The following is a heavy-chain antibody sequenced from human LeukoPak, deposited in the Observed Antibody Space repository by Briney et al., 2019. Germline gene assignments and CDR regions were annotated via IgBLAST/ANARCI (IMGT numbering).Heavy chain of an antibody. CDR2: INPNSGDT. CDR3: ARDIYGGNSADF. D-gene: IGHD4-23*01. Sequence: ASVKVSCKASGYTFTGYYMQWVRQAPGQGLEWMGWINPNSGDTNYAQNFQGRVTMTRDTSISTAYMELSRLRSDDTAVYYCARDIYGGNSADFWGQGTLVTVPS. J-gene: IGHJ4*02. CDR1: GYTFTGYY. V-gene: IGHV1-2*02.